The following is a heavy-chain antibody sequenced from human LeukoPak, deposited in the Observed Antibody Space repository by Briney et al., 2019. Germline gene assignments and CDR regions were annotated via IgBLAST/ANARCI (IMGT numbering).Heavy chain of an antibody. CDR3: ARDPYDSSGYYYVSDAFDI. Sequence: SVKVSCKASGGTFSSYAISWVRQAPGQGLEWMGGIIPIFGTANYAQKFQGRVTITADESTSTAYMELSSLRSEDTAVYYCARDPYDSSGYYYVSDAFDIWGQGTMVTVSS. D-gene: IGHD3-22*01. V-gene: IGHV1-69*13. J-gene: IGHJ3*02. CDR2: IIPIFGTA. CDR1: GGTFSSYA.